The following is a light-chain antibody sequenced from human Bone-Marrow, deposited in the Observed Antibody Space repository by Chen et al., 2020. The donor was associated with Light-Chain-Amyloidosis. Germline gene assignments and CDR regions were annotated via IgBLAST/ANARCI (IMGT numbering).Light chain of an antibody. CDR1: SSDVGGDNH. J-gene: IGLJ1*01. CDR2: EVT. V-gene: IGLV2-14*01. Sequence: QSALTQPASVSGSPGQSITISCTGTSSDVGGDNHVSWYQQHPDKAPKLMIYEVTNRPSWVPDRFSASKSDNTDSLTISGLQTEDEADYFCSSYTITNTLVFGSGTRVTAL. CDR3: SSYTITNTLV.